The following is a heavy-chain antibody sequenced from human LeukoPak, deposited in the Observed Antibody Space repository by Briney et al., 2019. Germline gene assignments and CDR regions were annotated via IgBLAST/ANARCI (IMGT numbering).Heavy chain of an antibody. V-gene: IGHV3-23*01. CDR2: ISGSGGSP. CDR1: GFTLNRYA. D-gene: IGHD5-18*01. CDR3: ASPGYSYGTFDY. Sequence: GGSLRLSRAASGFTLNRYAMSWVRQAPGKGLEWVSAISGSGGSPYHADSVKGRFTISRDNSKNTLYLQMNSLRAEDTAVYYCASPGYSYGTFDYWGQGTLVTVSS. J-gene: IGHJ4*02.